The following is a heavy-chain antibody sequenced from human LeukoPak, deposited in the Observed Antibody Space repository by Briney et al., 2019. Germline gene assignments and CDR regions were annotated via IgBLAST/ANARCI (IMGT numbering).Heavy chain of an antibody. J-gene: IGHJ3*02. CDR1: GSPIRSYY. CDR2: IYYTGST. Sequence: SETLSLTCTVSGSPIRSYYWSWIRQPPGKGLEWIGYIYYTGSTNYSPSLKSRVTISVDTSKNQFSLKLISVTAADTAVYYCARYSRLLREKNPFDIWGQGTMVTVSS. V-gene: IGHV4-59*08. D-gene: IGHD4-17*01. CDR3: ARYSRLLREKNPFDI.